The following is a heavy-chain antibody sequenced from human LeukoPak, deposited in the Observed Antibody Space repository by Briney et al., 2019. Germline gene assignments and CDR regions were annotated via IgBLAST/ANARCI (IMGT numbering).Heavy chain of an antibody. CDR2: IYHSGST. Sequence: SETLSLTCAVYGGSFSGYSWSWIRQPPGKGLEWIGYIYHSGSTYYNPSLKSRVTISVDRSKNQFSLKLSSVTAADTAVYYCARGPYIVGATLFDYWGQGTLVTVSS. CDR1: GGSFSGYS. V-gene: IGHV4-30-2*01. D-gene: IGHD1-26*01. J-gene: IGHJ4*02. CDR3: ARGPYIVGATLFDY.